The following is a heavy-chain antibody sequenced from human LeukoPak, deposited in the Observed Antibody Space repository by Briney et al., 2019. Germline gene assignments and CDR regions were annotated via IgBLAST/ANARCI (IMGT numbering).Heavy chain of an antibody. Sequence: GASVKVSCKASGYTFTGYYMHWVRQAPGQGLEWMGWINPNSGGTNYAQRFQGRVTMTRDTSISTAYMELSRLRSDDTAVYYCARAHGASPPQGYWGQGTLVTVSS. J-gene: IGHJ4*02. D-gene: IGHD5-24*01. V-gene: IGHV1-2*02. CDR2: INPNSGGT. CDR1: GYTFTGYY. CDR3: ARAHGASPPQGY.